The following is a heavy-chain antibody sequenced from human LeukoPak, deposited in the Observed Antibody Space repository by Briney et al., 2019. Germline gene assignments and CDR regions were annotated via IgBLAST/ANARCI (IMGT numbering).Heavy chain of an antibody. CDR3: AEDGTSSSSWHYFDY. V-gene: IGHV3-33*06. D-gene: IGHD6-13*01. Sequence: PGGSLRLSCVASGFTFRNYGMHWVRQAPGKGLEWVAVIWYDGSKKYYADSVKGRFTISRDNSKNTLYLQMNSLRAEDTAVYYCAEDGTSSSSWHYFDYWGQGTLVTVSS. CDR1: GFTFRNYG. J-gene: IGHJ4*02. CDR2: IWYDGSKK.